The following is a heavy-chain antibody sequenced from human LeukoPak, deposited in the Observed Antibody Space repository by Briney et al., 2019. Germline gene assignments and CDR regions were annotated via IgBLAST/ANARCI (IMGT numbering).Heavy chain of an antibody. D-gene: IGHD1-1*01. V-gene: IGHV3-23*01. CDR2: ISGSGDTT. CDR1: GLTFYRYG. CDR3: AKGHSAHGTGFDC. Sequence: GGSVRLSCAACGLTFYRYGMSWVRRARGKGLEWVSGISGSGDTTYCADCEEGRFTISRNNSKNTLYLQMNSQRVEDTAVYYCAKGHSAHGTGFDCWGQGTLVAVSS. J-gene: IGHJ4*02.